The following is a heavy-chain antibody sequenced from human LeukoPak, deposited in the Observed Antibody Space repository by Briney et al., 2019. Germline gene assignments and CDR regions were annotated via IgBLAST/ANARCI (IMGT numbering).Heavy chain of an antibody. Sequence: PGGSLRLSCAASGFTYSSYAMTWVRQAPGKGLEWVSLISSSGGSTYYADSVEGRFTISRDNSKNTLYLQMNSLRAEDTAVYYCAKGSSAGRPYYFDYWGQGTLVTVSS. CDR1: GFTYSSYA. D-gene: IGHD2-15*01. CDR2: ISSSGGST. V-gene: IGHV3-23*01. J-gene: IGHJ4*02. CDR3: AKGSSAGRPYYFDY.